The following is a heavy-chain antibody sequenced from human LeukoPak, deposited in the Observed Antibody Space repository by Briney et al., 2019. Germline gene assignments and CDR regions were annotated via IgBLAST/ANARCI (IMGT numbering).Heavy chain of an antibody. CDR3: ATAYYDFWSGYYSMDY. V-gene: IGHV1-18*01. CDR1: GYTFTSYG. J-gene: IGHJ4*02. CDR2: ISAYNGNT. Sequence: ASVKVSCKASGYTFTSYGISWVRQAPGQGLEWMGWISAYNGNTNYAQKLQGRVTMTTDTSTSTAYMELRSLRSGDTAVYYCATAYYDFWSGYYSMDYWGQGTLVTVSS. D-gene: IGHD3-3*01.